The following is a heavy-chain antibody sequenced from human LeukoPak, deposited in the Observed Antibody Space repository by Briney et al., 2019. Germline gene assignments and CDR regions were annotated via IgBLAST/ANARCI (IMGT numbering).Heavy chain of an antibody. V-gene: IGHV3-20*04. D-gene: IGHD6-6*01. CDR1: GITFDDYG. J-gene: IGHJ6*03. CDR3: ARLAAARPRAYYYYYMDV. Sequence: PGGSLRLSCAASGITFDDYGMSWVRQAPGKGLEWVSGINWNGGSTGYADSVKGRFTISRDNAKNSLYLQMNSLRAEDTALYYCARLAAARPRAYYYYYMDVWGKGTTVTVSS. CDR2: INWNGGST.